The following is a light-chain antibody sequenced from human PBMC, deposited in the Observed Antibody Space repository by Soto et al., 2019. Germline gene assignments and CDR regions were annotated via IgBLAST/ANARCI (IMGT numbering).Light chain of an antibody. CDR3: QQYYDYPLT. V-gene: IGKV1-8*01. CDR1: QGISSS. CDR2: GAS. Sequence: AIRMTQSPSSFSASTGDRVTITCRASQGISSSLAWYQQKPGKAPKLLIFGASTLQSGVPSRFSGSGSGTDFTLTISWLQSEDFATYFCQQYYDYPLTFGPGTKVDIK. J-gene: IGKJ3*01.